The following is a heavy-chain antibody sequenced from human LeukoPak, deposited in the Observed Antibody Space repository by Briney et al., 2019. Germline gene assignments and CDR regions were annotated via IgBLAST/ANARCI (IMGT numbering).Heavy chain of an antibody. CDR1: GFTFSSYS. Sequence: PGGSLRLSCAASGFTFSSYSMNWVRQAPGKGLEWVSYISSSSSTIYYADSVKGRFTISRDNAKNSLYLQMNSLRDEDTAVYYCARDKGISSGWFGPHFDAFDIWGQGTMVTVSS. J-gene: IGHJ3*02. D-gene: IGHD6-19*01. CDR3: ARDKGISSGWFGPHFDAFDI. CDR2: ISSSSSTI. V-gene: IGHV3-48*02.